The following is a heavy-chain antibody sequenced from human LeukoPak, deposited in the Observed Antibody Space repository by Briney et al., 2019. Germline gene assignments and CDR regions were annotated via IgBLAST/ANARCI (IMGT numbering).Heavy chain of an antibody. D-gene: IGHD2-2*01. Sequence: TSSETLSLTCAVYGGSFSGYYWSWIRQPPGKGLEWIGEINHSGSTNYNPSLESRVTISVDTSKNQFSLKLSSVTAADTAVYYCARGLHCSSTSCFWRKNWFDPWGQGTLVTVSS. CDR3: ARGLHCSSTSCFWRKNWFDP. CDR2: INHSGST. V-gene: IGHV4-34*01. J-gene: IGHJ5*02. CDR1: GGSFSGYY.